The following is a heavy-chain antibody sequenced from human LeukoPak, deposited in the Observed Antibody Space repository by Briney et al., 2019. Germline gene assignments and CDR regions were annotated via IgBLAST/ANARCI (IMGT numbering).Heavy chain of an antibody. CDR2: IKQDGSEK. CDR3: AKDGERGYYYDSSGYYWTDY. V-gene: IGHV3-7*03. J-gene: IGHJ4*02. Sequence: PGGSLRLSCAASGFTFSSYWMSWVRQAPGKGLEWVANIKQDGSEKYYVDSVKGRFTISRDNAKNSLYLQMNSLRAEDTAVYYCAKDGERGYYYDSSGYYWTDYWGQGTLVTVSS. CDR1: GFTFSSYW. D-gene: IGHD3-22*01.